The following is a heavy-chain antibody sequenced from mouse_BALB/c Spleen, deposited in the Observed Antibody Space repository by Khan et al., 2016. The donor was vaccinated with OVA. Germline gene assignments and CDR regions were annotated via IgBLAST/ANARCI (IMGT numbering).Heavy chain of an antibody. J-gene: IGHJ2*01. D-gene: IGHD1-1*01. CDR3: ARKNGSDFDY. CDR1: GYSFTGYF. CDR2: INPHIGET. Sequence: EVQRVESGPELVKPGASVKISCKASGYSFTGYFMNWVMQSHGKSLEWIGRINPHIGETFYNQKFTGKATLTVDDSSSTAHMELRSLASEDSAVYYCARKNGSDFDYWGQGTTLTVSS. V-gene: IGHV1-20*02.